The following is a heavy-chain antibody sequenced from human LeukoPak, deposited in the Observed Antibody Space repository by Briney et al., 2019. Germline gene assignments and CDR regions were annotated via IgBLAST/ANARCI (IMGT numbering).Heavy chain of an antibody. CDR1: GGSIIGSTSY. Sequence: SETLSLTCTVSGGSIIGSTSYWGWIRQPPGKGLDWIGIINYSGSTYYNPSLRSRVTVSVDTSKNQFSLKLNSVTASDTAVYYCARGYDYWGQGTLVTVSS. D-gene: IGHD3-22*01. J-gene: IGHJ4*02. CDR3: ARGYDY. CDR2: INYSGST. V-gene: IGHV4-39*01.